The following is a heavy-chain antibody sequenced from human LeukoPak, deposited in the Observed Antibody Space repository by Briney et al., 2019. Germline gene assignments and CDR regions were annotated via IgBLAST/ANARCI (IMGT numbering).Heavy chain of an antibody. D-gene: IGHD3-3*01. CDR1: GFTFSSYW. CDR3: ARDCEGYDFWSGYGPTAYVDY. CDR2: IKQDGSEK. Sequence: PGGPLRLSCAASGFTFSSYWMSWVRQAPGKGLEWVANIKQDGSEKYYVDSVKGRFTISRDNAKNSLYLQMNSLRAEDTAVYYCARDCEGYDFWSGYGPTAYVDYWEQGNLVTVSS. J-gene: IGHJ4*02. V-gene: IGHV3-7*01.